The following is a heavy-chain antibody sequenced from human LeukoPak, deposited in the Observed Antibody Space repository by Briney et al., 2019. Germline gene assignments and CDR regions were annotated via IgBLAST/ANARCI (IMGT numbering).Heavy chain of an antibody. D-gene: IGHD3-3*01. CDR2: ISYDGSNK. Sequence: GGSLRLSCAASGFTFSSYGMQWVRQAPGKGLEWVAVISYDGSNKYYADSVKGRFTISRDNSKNTLYLQMNSLRAEDTAVYYCAKEWLNDFWSGYHPWGQGTLVTVSS. V-gene: IGHV3-30*18. CDR1: GFTFSSYG. J-gene: IGHJ5*02. CDR3: AKEWLNDFWSGYHP.